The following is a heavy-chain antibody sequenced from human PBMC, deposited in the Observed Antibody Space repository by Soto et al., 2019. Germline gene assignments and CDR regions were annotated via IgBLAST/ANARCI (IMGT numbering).Heavy chain of an antibody. J-gene: IGHJ4*02. CDR1: GGGFGSCA. CDR3: ARGPDYEGYFDY. D-gene: IGHD4-17*01. CDR2: IILPFGTP. V-gene: IGHV1-69*13. Sequence: SVEVSSKARGGGFGSCAMRWVRQAPGQGLEWMGVIILPFGTPNYAQTFQGRVTITADESMTTAYMELSGLRSEDTAVYYCARGPDYEGYFDYWGRGTVVTVSS.